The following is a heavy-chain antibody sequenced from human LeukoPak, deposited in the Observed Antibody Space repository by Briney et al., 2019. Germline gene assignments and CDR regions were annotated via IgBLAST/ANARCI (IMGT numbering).Heavy chain of an antibody. CDR1: GVSISSSNSY. Sequence: SSETLSLTCTVSGVSISSSNSYWGWIRQPPGKGLEWIGSIYYTGNTYYNASLKSRFTISIDTSKNQISLRLTSLTVTDTAMYYCARQTGSGLFTLPGGQGTLVTASS. V-gene: IGHV4-39*01. CDR3: ARQTGSGLFTLP. J-gene: IGHJ4*02. D-gene: IGHD3/OR15-3a*01. CDR2: IYYTGNT.